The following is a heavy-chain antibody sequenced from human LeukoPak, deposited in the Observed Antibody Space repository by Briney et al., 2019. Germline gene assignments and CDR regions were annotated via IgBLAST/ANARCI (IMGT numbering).Heavy chain of an antibody. V-gene: IGHV3-23*01. J-gene: IGHJ4*02. D-gene: IGHD5-24*01. CDR3: ATSPVSVAGLQPKFDY. CDR2: INTGGAT. Sequence: GGSLRLSCEASGITFSTYAMSWVRQAPGEGLDWVSGINTGGATYYAGSVRGRFTISRDNSKNTLYLQVNSLRAEDTALYYCATSPVSVAGLQPKFDYWGQGALVTVSS. CDR1: GITFSTYA.